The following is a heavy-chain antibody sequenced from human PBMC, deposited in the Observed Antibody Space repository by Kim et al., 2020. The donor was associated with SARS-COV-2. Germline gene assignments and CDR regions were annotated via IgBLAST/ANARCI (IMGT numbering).Heavy chain of an antibody. CDR2: ISSSSSYI. Sequence: GGSLRLSCAASGFTFSSYSMNWVRQAPGKGLEWVSSISSSSSYIYYADSVKGRFTISRDNAKNSLYLQMNSLRAEDTAVYYCARSLWFGGGAVYWGQGTLVTVSS. J-gene: IGHJ4*02. CDR1: GFTFSSYS. V-gene: IGHV3-21*01. CDR3: ARSLWFGGGAVY. D-gene: IGHD3-10*01.